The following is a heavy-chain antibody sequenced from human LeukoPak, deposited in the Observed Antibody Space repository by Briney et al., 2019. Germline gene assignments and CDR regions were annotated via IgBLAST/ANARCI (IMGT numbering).Heavy chain of an antibody. J-gene: IGHJ4*02. Sequence: GGSLRLSCAASGFTVSDNYMSWVRQAPGKGLEWVSIIYSGGSTYYADSVKGRFTISRDDSMNTLYLQMNSLRAEDTAVYYCAKDLDYYDSSGYYYYWGQGTLVTVSS. V-gene: IGHV3-66*01. CDR1: GFTVSDNY. CDR2: IYSGGST. CDR3: AKDLDYYDSSGYYYY. D-gene: IGHD3-22*01.